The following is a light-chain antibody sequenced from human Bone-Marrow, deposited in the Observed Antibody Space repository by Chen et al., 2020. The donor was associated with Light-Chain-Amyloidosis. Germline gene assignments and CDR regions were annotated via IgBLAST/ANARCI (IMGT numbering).Light chain of an antibody. CDR3: SSYTITNTRV. Sequence: QSALTQPASVSGSPGQSITISCTGTSSDVGCDNHVSWYQQHPDKAPKRMIYEVTNRPSWVPDRLSGSKSDNTASLASSGLETEDEADYFCSSYTITNTRVFGSGTRVTVL. V-gene: IGLV2-14*01. J-gene: IGLJ1*01. CDR1: SSDVGCDNH. CDR2: EVT.